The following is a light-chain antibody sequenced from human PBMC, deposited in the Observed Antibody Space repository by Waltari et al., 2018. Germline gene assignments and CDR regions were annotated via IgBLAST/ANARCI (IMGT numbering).Light chain of an antibody. V-gene: IGKV2-28*01. J-gene: IGKJ4*01. CDR2: LGS. CDR1: QSLLHSNGYNY. CDR3: MQALQTPT. Sequence: DIVMTQSPLSLPVTPGEPDSLSCRSSQSLLHSNGYNYLDWYLQKPGQSPQLLIYLGSNRASGVPDRFSGSGSGTDFTLKISRVEAEDVGVYYCMQALQTPTFGGGTKVEIK.